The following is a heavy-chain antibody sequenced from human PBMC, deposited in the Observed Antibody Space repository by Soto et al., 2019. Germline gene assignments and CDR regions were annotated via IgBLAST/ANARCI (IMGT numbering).Heavy chain of an antibody. CDR2: IYYSGST. Sequence: QVQLQESGPGLVKPSQTLSLTCTVSGGSISSGDYYWSWIRQPPGKGLEWIGYIYYSGSTYYNPSLKSRVTISVDPSKNQFSLKLSSVTAADTAVYYCARGENTVTTGFDYWGQGTLVTVSS. J-gene: IGHJ4*02. V-gene: IGHV4-30-4*01. CDR3: ARGENTVTTGFDY. CDR1: GGSISSGDYY. D-gene: IGHD4-17*01.